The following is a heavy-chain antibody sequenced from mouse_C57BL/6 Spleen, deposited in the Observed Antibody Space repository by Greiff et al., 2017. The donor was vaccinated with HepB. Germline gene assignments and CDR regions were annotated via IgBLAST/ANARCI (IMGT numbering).Heavy chain of an antibody. CDR3: ARDEYDGWYFDV. D-gene: IGHD2-4*01. V-gene: IGHV1-54*01. CDR1: GYAFTNYL. Sequence: VQLQQSGAELVRPGTSVKVSCKASGYAFTNYLIEWVKQRPGQGLEWIGVINPGSGGTNYNEKFKGKATLTADKSSSTAYMQLSSLTSEDSAVYFCARDEYDGWYFDVWGTGTTVTVSS. J-gene: IGHJ1*03. CDR2: INPGSGGT.